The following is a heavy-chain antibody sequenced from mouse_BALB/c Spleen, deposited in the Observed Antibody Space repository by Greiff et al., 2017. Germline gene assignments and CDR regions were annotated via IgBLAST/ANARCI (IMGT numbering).Heavy chain of an antibody. V-gene: IGHV1S81*02. J-gene: IGHJ3*01. CDR1: GYTFTSYW. CDR2: INPSNGRT. D-gene: IGHD2-2*01. Sequence: VQLQQPGAGLVKPGASVKLSCKASGYTFTSYWMHWVKQRPGQGLEWIGEINPSNGRTNYNEKFKSKATLTVDKSSSTAYMQLSSLTSEDSAVYYCANYYGYEGAWFAYWGQGTLVTVSA. CDR3: ANYYGYEGAWFAY.